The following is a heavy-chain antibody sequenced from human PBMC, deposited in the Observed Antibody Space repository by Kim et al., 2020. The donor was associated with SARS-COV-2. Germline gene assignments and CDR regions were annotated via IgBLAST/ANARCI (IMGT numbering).Heavy chain of an antibody. V-gene: IGHV4-4*02. CDR3: ARSIYSYGKRIFDY. J-gene: IGHJ4*02. Sequence: NPSLKSRVTISVDKSKNQFSLRLSCVTAADTAVYYCARSIYSYGKRIFDYWGQGTLVTVSS. D-gene: IGHD5-18*01.